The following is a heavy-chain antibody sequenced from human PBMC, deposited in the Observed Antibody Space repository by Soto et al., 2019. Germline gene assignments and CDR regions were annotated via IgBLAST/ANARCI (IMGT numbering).Heavy chain of an antibody. D-gene: IGHD4-4*01. J-gene: IGHJ4*02. CDR2: IYSDGTT. CDR3: AILSN. V-gene: IGHV3-53*02. CDR1: GFTVSSNY. Sequence: EVQLVETGGGLIQPGGSLRLSCAASGFTVSSNYMNWVRQAPGKGLEWVSIIYSDGTTSYADSVKGRFTISRDNFKNTLHLKMNSLGAEDTAVYYCAILSNGGQGTLVPVSS.